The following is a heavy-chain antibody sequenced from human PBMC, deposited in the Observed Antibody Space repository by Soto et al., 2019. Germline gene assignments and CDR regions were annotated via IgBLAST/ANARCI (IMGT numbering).Heavy chain of an antibody. CDR3: ARDSYGSDY. J-gene: IGHJ4*02. CDR2: MIPPDGST. Sequence: ASGEVACKGSGYTLSEYHIHLVRQAPGQGVEWKGRMIPPDGSTMYAQKFQGRVTLPRDTSTSTAYMDLTCLLFEHTPFYSCARDSYGSDYWGQGPQVTV. D-gene: IGHD3-10*01. V-gene: IGHV1-46*03. CDR1: GYTLSEYH.